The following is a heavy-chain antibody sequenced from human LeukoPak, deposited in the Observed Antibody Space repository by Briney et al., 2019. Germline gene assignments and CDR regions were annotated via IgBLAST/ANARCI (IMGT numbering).Heavy chain of an antibody. Sequence: SSETLSLTCTVSGGSISSGSYYWSWIRQPAGKGLEWIGRIYTSGSTNYNPSLKSRVTISVDTSKNQFSLKLSSVTAADTAVYYCARLRFTRYGSGSRRNYYYYYMDVWGKGTTVTVSS. CDR1: GGSISSGSYY. V-gene: IGHV4-61*02. CDR3: ARLRFTRYGSGSRRNYYYYYMDV. CDR2: IYTSGST. J-gene: IGHJ6*03. D-gene: IGHD3-10*01.